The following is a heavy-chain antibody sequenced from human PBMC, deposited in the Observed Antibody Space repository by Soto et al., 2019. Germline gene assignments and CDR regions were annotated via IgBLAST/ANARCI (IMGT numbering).Heavy chain of an antibody. CDR3: ATLRDSSSWYDYYYGMDV. CDR1: GGSFSGYY. D-gene: IGHD6-13*01. V-gene: IGHV4-34*01. CDR2: INHSGST. J-gene: IGHJ6*02. Sequence: QVQLQQWGAGLLKPSETLSLTCAVYGGSFSGYYWSWIRQPPGKGLEWIGEINHSGSTNYNPSLKSRVTISVDTSKNQFSLKLSSVTAADTAVYSCATLRDSSSWYDYYYGMDVWGQGTTVTVSS.